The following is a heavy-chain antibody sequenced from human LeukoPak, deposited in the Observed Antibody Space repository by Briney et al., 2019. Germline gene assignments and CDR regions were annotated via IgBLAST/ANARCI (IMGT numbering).Heavy chain of an antibody. CDR3: ARGVGYCTNGVCSNWFDP. Sequence: SETLSLTCAVYGGSFSGYYWSWIRQPPGKRLEWIGEINHSGSTNYNPSLKSRVTISVDTSKNQFSLKLSSVTAADTAVYYCARGVGYCTNGVCSNWFDPWGQGTLVTVSS. CDR1: GGSFSGYY. D-gene: IGHD2-8*01. J-gene: IGHJ5*02. CDR2: INHSGST. V-gene: IGHV4-34*01.